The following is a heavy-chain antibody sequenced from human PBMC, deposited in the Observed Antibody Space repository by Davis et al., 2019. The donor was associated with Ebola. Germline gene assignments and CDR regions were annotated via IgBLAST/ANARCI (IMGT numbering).Heavy chain of an antibody. V-gene: IGHV4-34*01. Sequence: PSETLSLTCAVYGGSFSGYYWSWIRQPPGKGLEWIGEINHSGSTNYNPSLKSRVTISVDTSKNQFSLKLSSVTAADTAVYYCARVAVRGVIGGWFDPWGQGTLVTVSS. J-gene: IGHJ5*02. CDR3: ARVAVRGVIGGWFDP. CDR2: INHSGST. CDR1: GGSFSGYY. D-gene: IGHD3-10*01.